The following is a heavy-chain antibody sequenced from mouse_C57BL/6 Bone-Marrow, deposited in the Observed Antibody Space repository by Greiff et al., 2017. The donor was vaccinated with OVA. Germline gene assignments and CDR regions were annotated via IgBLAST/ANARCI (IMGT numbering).Heavy chain of an antibody. D-gene: IGHD2-3*01. CDR2: IYPRSGNT. CDR3: ARMMVTTGYWYFDV. V-gene: IGHV1-81*01. Sequence: QVQLKESGAELARPGASVKLSCKASGYTFTSYGISWVKQRTGQGLEWIGEIYPRSGNTYYNEKFKGKATLTADKSSSTAYMELRSLTSEDSAVYFCARMMVTTGYWYFDVWGTGTTVTVSS. J-gene: IGHJ1*03. CDR1: GYTFTSYG.